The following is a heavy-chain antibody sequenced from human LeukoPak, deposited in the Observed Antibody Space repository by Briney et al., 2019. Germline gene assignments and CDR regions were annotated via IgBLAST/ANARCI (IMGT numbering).Heavy chain of an antibody. Sequence: PSETLSLTCTVSGGSISSYYWSWIRQPPGKGLEWIGYIYYSGSTNYNPSLKSRVTISVDTSKNQFSLKLSSVTAADTAVYYCARVVDIVVVPAAIPVGWFDPWGQGTLVTVPS. CDR1: GGSISSYY. J-gene: IGHJ5*02. V-gene: IGHV4-59*01. CDR3: ARVVDIVVVPAAIPVGWFDP. D-gene: IGHD2-2*02. CDR2: IYYSGST.